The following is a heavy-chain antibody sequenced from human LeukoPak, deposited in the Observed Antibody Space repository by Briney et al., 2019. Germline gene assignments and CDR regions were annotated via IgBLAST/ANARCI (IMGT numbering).Heavy chain of an antibody. Sequence: PSETVSLTCTVSGGSISSSYYYWGWIRQPPGKGLEWIGTIYYSGSTYYNPSLKSRVTISVDTSNNQFSLKLSSVTAPDTAVYYCARHEDRNWYFDHWGQGTLVTVSS. CDR1: GGSISSSYYY. CDR3: ARHEDRNWYFDH. J-gene: IGHJ4*02. D-gene: IGHD1-1*01. CDR2: IYYSGST. V-gene: IGHV4-39*01.